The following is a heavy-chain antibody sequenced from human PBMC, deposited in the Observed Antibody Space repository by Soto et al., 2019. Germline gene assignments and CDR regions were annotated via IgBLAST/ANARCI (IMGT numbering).Heavy chain of an antibody. CDR1: GFTFRSYA. CDR3: AKDMGSLVTAGNFDY. Sequence: GGSLRLSCAASGFTFRSYAMSWVRQAPGKGLEWVSAISGSGGSTYYADSVKGRFTISRDNSKNTLYLQMNSLRAEDTAVYYCAKDMGSLVTAGNFDYWGQGTLVTVSS. J-gene: IGHJ4*02. CDR2: ISGSGGST. V-gene: IGHV3-23*01. D-gene: IGHD2-2*01.